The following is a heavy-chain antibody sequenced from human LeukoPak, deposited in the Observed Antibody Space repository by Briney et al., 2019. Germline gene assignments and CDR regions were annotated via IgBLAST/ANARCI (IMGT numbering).Heavy chain of an antibody. Sequence: GGSLRLSCAASGFTFSGYAMLWVRQAPGKGLEWVAVISYDGSNKYYADSVKGRFTISRDNSKNTLYLQMNSLRAEDTAVYYCARNRPTLSIVVVVADYWGQGTLVTVSS. CDR3: ARNRPTLSIVVVVADY. CDR1: GFTFSGYA. D-gene: IGHD2-15*01. V-gene: IGHV3-30*04. J-gene: IGHJ4*02. CDR2: ISYDGSNK.